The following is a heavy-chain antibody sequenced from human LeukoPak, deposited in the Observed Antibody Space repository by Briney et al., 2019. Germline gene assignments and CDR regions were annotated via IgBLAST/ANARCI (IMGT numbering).Heavy chain of an antibody. CDR2: ISFDGSNK. CDR3: ALDCSGGNCYSAY. D-gene: IGHD2-15*01. V-gene: IGHV3-30*03. Sequence: PGGSLRLSCGASGFTFSNYGMHWVRQAPGKGLEWVADISFDGSNKFYTDSVKGRFTISRDNSRNMLYLQMNSLRAEDTAVYYCALDCSGGNCYSAYWGQGTLVTVSS. CDR1: GFTFSNYG. J-gene: IGHJ4*02.